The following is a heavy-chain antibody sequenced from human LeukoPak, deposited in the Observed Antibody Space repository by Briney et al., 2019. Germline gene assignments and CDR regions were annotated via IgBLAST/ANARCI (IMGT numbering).Heavy chain of an antibody. CDR2: ISNGGDHT. CDR1: GFTFRDFS. D-gene: IGHD3-9*01. J-gene: IGHJ4*02. CDR3: AKDRLYFGNDFGDY. Sequence: GGSLRLSCVASGFTFRDFSMSWVRQAPGKGLEWVSVISNGGDHTYYADSVKGRFAISRDNSKNTLYLQMNSLRTEDTAIYYCAKDRLYFGNDFGDYWGQGTLATVFS. V-gene: IGHV3-23*01.